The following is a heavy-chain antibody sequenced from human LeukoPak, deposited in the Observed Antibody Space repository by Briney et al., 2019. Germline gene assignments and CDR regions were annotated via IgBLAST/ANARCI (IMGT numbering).Heavy chain of an antibody. V-gene: IGHV3-48*01. Sequence: PGGSLRLSCAASGFTFSSYSMNWVRQAPVKGLEWVSYISSSSSTIYYADSVKGRFTISRDNAKNSLYLQMNSLRAEDTAVYYSARDLGDYTVTNENYFDYWGQGTLVTVTS. CDR3: ARDLGDYTVTNENYFDY. CDR2: ISSSSSTI. J-gene: IGHJ4*02. CDR1: GFTFSSYS. D-gene: IGHD4-17*01.